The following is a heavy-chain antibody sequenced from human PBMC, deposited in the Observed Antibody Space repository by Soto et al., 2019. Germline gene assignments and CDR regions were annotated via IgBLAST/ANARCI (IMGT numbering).Heavy chain of an antibody. CDR2: IWYDGSNK. D-gene: IGHD5-12*01. CDR1: GFTFSNYG. CDR3: ARDGSPRGYESIDY. V-gene: IGHV3-33*01. J-gene: IGHJ4*02. Sequence: QVQLVESGGGVVQPGRSLRLSCAASGFTFSNYGMHWVRQAPGKGLEWVAVIWYDGSNKYYADSVKGRFTISRDNSKNTLYLLMDSLRAEDKAVEYCARDGSPRGYESIDYWGQGTLVTVSS.